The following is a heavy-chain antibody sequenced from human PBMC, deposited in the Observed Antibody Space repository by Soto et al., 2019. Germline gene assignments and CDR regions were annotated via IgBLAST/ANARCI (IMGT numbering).Heavy chain of an antibody. V-gene: IGHV4-59*01. J-gene: IGHJ4*02. D-gene: IGHD6-19*01. CDR3: ARAWQYSSGFFDY. CDR1: GGSISSYY. Sequence: PSETLSLTCTVSGGSISSYYWSWIRQPPGKGLEWIGYIYYSGSTNYNPSLKSRVTISVDTSKNQFSLKLGSVTAADTAVYYCARAWQYSSGFFDYWGQGTLVTVSS. CDR2: IYYSGST.